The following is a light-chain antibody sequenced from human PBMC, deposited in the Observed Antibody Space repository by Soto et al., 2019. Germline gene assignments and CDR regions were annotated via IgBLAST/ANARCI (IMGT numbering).Light chain of an antibody. J-gene: IGKJ1*01. CDR2: WAS. CDR3: QQYYTVPPWT. Sequence: DIVMTQFPDSLAVSLGERATINCKSSQSVLYSSDNKNYLAWYQQKPGQTPKLLIYWASTRESGVPDRFSGSGSGTDFTLPISSLQAEDVAVYYCQQYYTVPPWTFGQGTKVEIK. CDR1: QSVLYSSDNKNY. V-gene: IGKV4-1*01.